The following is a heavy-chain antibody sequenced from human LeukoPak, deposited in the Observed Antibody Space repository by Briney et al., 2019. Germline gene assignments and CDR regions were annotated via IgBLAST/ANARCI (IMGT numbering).Heavy chain of an antibody. CDR1: GFTFSSYW. V-gene: IGHV3-23*01. D-gene: IGHD3-9*01. Sequence: GGSLRLSCAASGFTFSSYWMHWVRQAPGKGLEWVSAISGGGGSTYYAYYTDSVKGRFTFSRDNSKNTLYLQMNSLRAEDTAVYFCAKFNDILTGYFDYWGQGTLVTVSS. CDR2: ISGGGGST. J-gene: IGHJ4*02. CDR3: AKFNDILTGYFDY.